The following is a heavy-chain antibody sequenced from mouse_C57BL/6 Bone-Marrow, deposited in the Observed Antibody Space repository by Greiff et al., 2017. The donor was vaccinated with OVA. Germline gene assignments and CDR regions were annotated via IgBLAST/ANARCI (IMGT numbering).Heavy chain of an antibody. CDR2: IYPGDGDN. V-gene: IGHV1-82*01. D-gene: IGHD2-4*01. CDR1: GYAFRSSW. Sequence: QVQLQQSGPELVKPGDSVKISCKASGYAFRSSWMNWVKQRPGKGLEWIGRIYPGDGDNTYNGKLKGKATLTSDNSSSTAYMQLSSLTSEDSAVYFFAREDDYDWYFDVCGTGTTVTVSS. J-gene: IGHJ1*03. CDR3: AREDDYDWYFDV.